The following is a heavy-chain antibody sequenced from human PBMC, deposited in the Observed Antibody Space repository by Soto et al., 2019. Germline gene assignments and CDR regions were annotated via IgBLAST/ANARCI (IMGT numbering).Heavy chain of an antibody. V-gene: IGHV3-30*03. Sequence: PGGSLRLSCAASGFTFSSYGMHWVRQAPGKGLGWVAVMSFGGSNKYYADSVKGRFTISRDNSKNTLYLQMNSLRAEDTAVYYCARDRLAAGTMYSYSTHVWCTGPMVTLSS. CDR2: MSFGGSNK. CDR3: ARDRLAAGTMYSYSTHV. D-gene: IGHD6-13*01. CDR1: GFTFSSYG. J-gene: IGHJ6*04.